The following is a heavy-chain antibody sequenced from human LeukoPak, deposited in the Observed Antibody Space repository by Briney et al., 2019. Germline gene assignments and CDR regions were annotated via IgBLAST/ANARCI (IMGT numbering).Heavy chain of an antibody. J-gene: IGHJ6*03. V-gene: IGHV4-34*01. CDR1: GFTFSSYS. CDR3: ARQLYSGYDANYYYYYMDV. CDR2: INHTGST. D-gene: IGHD5-12*01. Sequence: GSLRLSCAAFGFTFSSYSMNWVRQAPGKGLEWIGEINHTGSTKYNPSLKSRVTISVDTSKNQFSLKLSSVTAADTAVYYCARQLYSGYDANYYYYYMDVWGKGTTVTVSS.